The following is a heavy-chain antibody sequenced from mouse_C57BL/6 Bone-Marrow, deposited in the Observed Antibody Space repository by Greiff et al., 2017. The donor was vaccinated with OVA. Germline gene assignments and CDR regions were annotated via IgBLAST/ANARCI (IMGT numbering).Heavy chain of an antibody. D-gene: IGHD2-5*01. CDR2: ISDGGSYT. J-gene: IGHJ4*01. Sequence: EVHLVESGGGLVKPGGSLKLSCAASGFTFSSYAMSWVRQTPEKRLEWVATISDGGSYTYYPDNVKGRFTISRDNAKNNRYLQMSHLKSEDTAMYYCARDSVTHYYAMDYWGQGTSVTVSS. CDR3: ARDSVTHYYAMDY. V-gene: IGHV5-4*01. CDR1: GFTFSSYA.